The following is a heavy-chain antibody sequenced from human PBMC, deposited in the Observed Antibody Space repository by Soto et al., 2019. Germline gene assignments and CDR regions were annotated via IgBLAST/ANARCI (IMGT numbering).Heavy chain of an antibody. Sequence: GGSLRLSCAASGFTFSSYGMHWVRQAPGKGLEWVAVIWYDGSNKYYADSVKGRFTISRDNSKNTLYLQMNSLRAEDTAVYYCARDGSADSSGNPDYWGQGTLVTVSS. CDR3: ARDGSADSSGNPDY. V-gene: IGHV3-33*01. CDR1: GFTFSSYG. J-gene: IGHJ4*02. D-gene: IGHD3-22*01. CDR2: IWYDGSNK.